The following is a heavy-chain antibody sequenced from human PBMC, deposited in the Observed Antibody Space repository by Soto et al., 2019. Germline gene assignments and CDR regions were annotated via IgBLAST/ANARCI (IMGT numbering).Heavy chain of an antibody. CDR2: ISGSGGST. Sequence: GGSLRLSCAASGFTFSSYAMSWVRQAPGKGLEWVSAISGSGGSTYYADSVKGRFTISRDNSKNTLYLQMNSLRAEDTAVYYCAKWRGGSFGVDWFDPWGQGTLVTVSS. CDR3: AKWRGGSFGVDWFDP. CDR1: GFTFSSYA. J-gene: IGHJ5*02. D-gene: IGHD2-8*01. V-gene: IGHV3-23*01.